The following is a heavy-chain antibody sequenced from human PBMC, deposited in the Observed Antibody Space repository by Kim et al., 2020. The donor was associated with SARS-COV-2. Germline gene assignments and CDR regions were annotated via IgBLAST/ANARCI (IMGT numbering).Heavy chain of an antibody. V-gene: IGHV4-34*01. CDR3: ASAIKPPWPYYYDSSGYRRPHNWFDP. CDR1: GGSFSGYY. Sequence: SETLSLTCAVYGGSFSGYYWSWIRQPPGKGLEWIGEINHSGSTNYNPSLKSRVTISVDTSKNQFSLKPSSVTAADTAVYYCASAIKPPWPYYYDSSGYRRPHNWFDPWGQGTLVTVSS. J-gene: IGHJ5*02. CDR2: INHSGST. D-gene: IGHD3-22*01.